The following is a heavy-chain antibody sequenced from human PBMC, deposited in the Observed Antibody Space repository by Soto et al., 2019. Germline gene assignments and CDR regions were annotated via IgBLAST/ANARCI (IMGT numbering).Heavy chain of an antibody. CDR3: AHLGNSWYFDY. V-gene: IGHV4-31*03. Sequence: PSETLSLTCTVSGGSISSGGYYWSWIRQHPGKGLEWIGYIYYSGSTYYNPSLKSRVTISVDTSKNQFSLKLSSVTAADTAVYHCAHLGNSWYFDYWGQGTLVTVSS. CDR2: IYYSGST. CDR1: GGSISSGGYY. D-gene: IGHD2-2*01. J-gene: IGHJ4*02.